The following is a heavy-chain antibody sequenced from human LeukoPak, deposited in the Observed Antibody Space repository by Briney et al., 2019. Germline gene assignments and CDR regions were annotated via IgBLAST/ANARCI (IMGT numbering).Heavy chain of an antibody. Sequence: SVKVSCKASGYTFTSYGISWVRQAPGQGLEWTGGIIPIFGTANYAQKFQGRVTITADESTSTAYMELSSLRSEDTAVYYCAREVVAVTSDAFDIWGQGTMVTVSS. J-gene: IGHJ3*02. V-gene: IGHV1-69*13. CDR3: AREVVAVTSDAFDI. D-gene: IGHD2-15*01. CDR2: IIPIFGTA. CDR1: GYTFTSYG.